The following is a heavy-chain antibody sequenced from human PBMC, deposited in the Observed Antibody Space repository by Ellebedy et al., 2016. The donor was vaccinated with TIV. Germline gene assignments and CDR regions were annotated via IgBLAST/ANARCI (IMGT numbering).Heavy chain of an antibody. Sequence: AASVKVFCKASGYTFTSYDINWVRQATGQGLEWMGWMNPNSGNTGYAQKFQGRVTMTRNTSISTAYMELSSLRSEDTAVYYCARGVTGEGVWRGIQDILTGYYSDYFDYWGQGTLVTVSS. D-gene: IGHD3-9*01. V-gene: IGHV1-8*01. CDR2: MNPNSGNT. J-gene: IGHJ4*02. CDR1: GYTFTSYD. CDR3: ARGVTGEGVWRGIQDILTGYYSDYFDY.